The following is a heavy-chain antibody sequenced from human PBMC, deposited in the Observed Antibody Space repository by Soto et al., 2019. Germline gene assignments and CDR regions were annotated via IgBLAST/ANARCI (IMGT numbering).Heavy chain of an antibody. J-gene: IGHJ6*02. CDR3: AGDGYSYGLYYYYGMDV. D-gene: IGHD5-18*01. Sequence: GGSLRLSCAASGFTFSDYYMSWIRQAPGKGLEWVSYISSSGSTIYYADSVKGRFTISRDNAKNSLYLQMNSLRAEDTAVYYWAGDGYSYGLYYYYGMDVWGQGTTVTVSS. CDR1: GFTFSDYY. CDR2: ISSSGSTI. V-gene: IGHV3-11*01.